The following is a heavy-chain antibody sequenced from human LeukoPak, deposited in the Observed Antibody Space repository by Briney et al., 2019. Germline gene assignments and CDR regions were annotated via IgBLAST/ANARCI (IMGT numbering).Heavy chain of an antibody. CDR2: ISASGST. V-gene: IGHV4-4*07. Sequence: NSSETLSLTCIVSGGSISTYYWSWIRQPAGKGLEWIGGISASGSTRYNPSLESRVTMSVDMSKNQFALKLTSVTAADTAAYFCARGLAAAYDYNWFDPWGQGTLITVSS. CDR3: ARGLAAAYDYNWFDP. D-gene: IGHD5-12*01. J-gene: IGHJ5*02. CDR1: GGSISTYY.